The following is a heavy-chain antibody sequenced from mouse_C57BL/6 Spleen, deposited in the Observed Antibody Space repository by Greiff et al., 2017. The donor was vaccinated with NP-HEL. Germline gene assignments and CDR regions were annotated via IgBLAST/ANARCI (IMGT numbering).Heavy chain of an antibody. J-gene: IGHJ1*03. V-gene: IGHV14-2*01. Sequence: EVKLMESGAELVKPGASVKLSCTASGFNIKDYYMHWVKQRTEQGLEWIGRIDPEDGETKYAPKFQGKATITADTSSNTAYLQLSSLTSEDTAVYYCAVLWGKGDWYFDVWGTGTTVTVSS. CDR3: AVLWGKGDWYFDV. D-gene: IGHD1-1*02. CDR2: IDPEDGET. CDR1: GFNIKDYY.